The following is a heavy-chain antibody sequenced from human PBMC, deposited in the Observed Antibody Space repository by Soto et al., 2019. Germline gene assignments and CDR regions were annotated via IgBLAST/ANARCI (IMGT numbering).Heavy chain of an antibody. J-gene: IGHJ4*02. CDR2: ISSSSSYT. Sequence: CHWYMCCISQDPGKGLEWVSYISSSSSYTNYADSVKGRFTISRDNAKNSLYLQMNSLRAEDTAVYYCARDTPDSSGPESSFAYWGQGTLVTVSS. V-gene: IGHV3-11*05. CDR3: ARDTPDSSGPESSFAY. D-gene: IGHD3-22*01. CDR1: CHWY.